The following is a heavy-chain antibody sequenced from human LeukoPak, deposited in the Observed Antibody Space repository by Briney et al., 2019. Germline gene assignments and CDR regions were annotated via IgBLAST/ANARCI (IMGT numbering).Heavy chain of an antibody. V-gene: IGHV1-69*06. J-gene: IGHJ4*02. Sequence: SVKVSCKSAVGTFSSYAISWVRQAPGQGLEWMGRIVPIFGTANNAQKLQGRVTITADKSTSTAYMERSSLRSEDTAVYYYSRALPAGSGRGDYLDYWGQGTLVTVSS. CDR2: IVPIFGTA. CDR3: SRALPAGSGRGDYLDY. CDR1: VGTFSSYA. D-gene: IGHD6-19*01.